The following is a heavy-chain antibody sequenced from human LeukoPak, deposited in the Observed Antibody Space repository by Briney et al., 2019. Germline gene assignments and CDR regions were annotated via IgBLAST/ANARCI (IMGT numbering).Heavy chain of an antibody. Sequence: SVKVSCKASGGTFSSYTISWVRQAPGQGLEWMGRIIPILGIANYEQKSQGRVTITADKSTSTAYMELSSLRSEDTAVYYCAREGGGLRFLEWLHNYYYYYMDVWGKGTTVTVSS. CDR3: AREGGGLRFLEWLHNYYYYYMDV. V-gene: IGHV1-69*04. J-gene: IGHJ6*03. CDR2: IIPILGIA. D-gene: IGHD3-3*01. CDR1: GGTFSSYT.